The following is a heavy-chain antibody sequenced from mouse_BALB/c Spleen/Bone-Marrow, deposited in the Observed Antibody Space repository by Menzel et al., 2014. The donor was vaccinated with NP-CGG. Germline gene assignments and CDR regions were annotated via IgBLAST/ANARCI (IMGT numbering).Heavy chain of an antibody. D-gene: IGHD1-1*01. J-gene: IGHJ4*01. Sequence: VQLQQSGAELARPGASVQMSCKASGSTFTSYTMHWIKQRPGQGLEWIGYINPSSGYTNYNQKFKVKATLTADKSSSTAYMQLSSLTSEASAVYYCARGHYGSSYSAVDYWGQGTSVTVSS. CDR2: INPSSGYT. CDR3: ARGHYGSSYSAVDY. V-gene: IGHV1-4*01. CDR1: GSTFTSYT.